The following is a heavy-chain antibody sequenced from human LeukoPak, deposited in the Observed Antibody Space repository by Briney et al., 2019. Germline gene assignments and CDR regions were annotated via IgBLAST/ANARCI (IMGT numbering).Heavy chain of an antibody. J-gene: IGHJ5*02. CDR2: IYTSGST. CDR1: GGSISSYY. V-gene: IGHV4-4*07. Sequence: SETLSLTCTVSGGSISSYYWSLIRQPAGKGLEWIGRIYTSGSTNYNPSLKSRATMSVDTSKNQFSLKLSSATAADTAVYYCARDGLEYSFQDPWGQGTLVTVSS. D-gene: IGHD6-6*01. CDR3: ARDGLEYSFQDP.